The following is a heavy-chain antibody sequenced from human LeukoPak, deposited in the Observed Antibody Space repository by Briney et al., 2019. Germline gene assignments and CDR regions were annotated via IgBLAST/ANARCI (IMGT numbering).Heavy chain of an antibody. CDR2: ISWNSGSI. J-gene: IGHJ4*02. V-gene: IGHV3-9*01. D-gene: IGHD4-17*01. CDR1: GFTFDDYA. CDR3: AKDIGTVTTTSALDY. Sequence: GRSLRLSCAASGFTFDDYAMHWVRQAPGKGLEWVSGISWNSGSIGYADSVKGRFTISRDNAKNSLYLQMNSLRAEDTALYYCAKDIGTVTTTSALDYWGQGTLVTVSS.